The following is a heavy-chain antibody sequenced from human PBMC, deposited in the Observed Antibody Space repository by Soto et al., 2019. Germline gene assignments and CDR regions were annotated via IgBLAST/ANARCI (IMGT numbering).Heavy chain of an antibody. CDR1: GGAISSSSYY. CDR3: ARGAVTGSSYTKDFDY. J-gene: IGHJ4*02. Sequence: QLQESGPGLVKPSETLSLTCTVSGGAISSSSYYWGWICQPPGKGLEWIGSIYYTGTAYYNPSLKSRVTISVDTSKNQFTLKLTSVTAADTALYYCARGAVTGSSYTKDFDYWGQGALVTVSS. D-gene: IGHD1-1*01. V-gene: IGHV4-39*01. CDR2: IYYTGTA.